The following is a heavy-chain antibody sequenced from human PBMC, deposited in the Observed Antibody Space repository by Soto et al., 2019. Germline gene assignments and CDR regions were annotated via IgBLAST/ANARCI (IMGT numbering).Heavy chain of an antibody. CDR2: INPATGAA. D-gene: IGHD3-3*01. CDR1: GYPVTAYY. CDR3: ARGGGVGVAGSAAFDM. Sequence: QLHLVQSGAVVKKPGASVTVSCSASGYPVTAYYMHWVRQAPGRGLEWMGGINPATGAAKYKQTFPGRVTMTRDTSTSTVFMELSGLTSEDTAVFSCARGGGVGVAGSAAFDMWGQGTLVNVSS. V-gene: IGHV1-2*02. J-gene: IGHJ3*02.